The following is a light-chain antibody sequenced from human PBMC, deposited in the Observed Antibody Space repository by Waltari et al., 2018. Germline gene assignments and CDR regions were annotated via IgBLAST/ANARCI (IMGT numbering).Light chain of an antibody. CDR3: QRYVRLPAT. V-gene: IGKV3-20*01. CDR2: AAS. J-gene: IGKJ1*01. CDR1: QSVSRT. Sequence: EIVLTQSPGTLSLAPGDRATLSCRASQSVSRTLAWYQQKPSQAPSLLSYAASTRANGNPDRFSGSGYGTDCSLTISRLGPEDFVVYYCQRYVRLPATVGQGTKVEIK.